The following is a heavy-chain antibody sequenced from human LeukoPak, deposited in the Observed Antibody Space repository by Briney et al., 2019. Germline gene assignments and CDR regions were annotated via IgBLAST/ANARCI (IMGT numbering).Heavy chain of an antibody. V-gene: IGHV4-59*12. CDR1: GGSISSYY. Sequence: SETLSLTCTVSGGSISSYYWSWIRQPPGKGLEWIGYIYYSGSTNYNPSLKSRVTISVDTSKNQFSLKLSSVTAADTAVYYCARGVLQYYFDYWGQGTLVTVSS. CDR3: ARGVLQYYFDY. CDR2: IYYSGST. D-gene: IGHD3-10*01. J-gene: IGHJ4*02.